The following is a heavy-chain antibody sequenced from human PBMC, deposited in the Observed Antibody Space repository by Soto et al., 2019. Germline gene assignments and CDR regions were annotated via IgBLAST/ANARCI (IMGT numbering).Heavy chain of an antibody. CDR2: IIPIFGST. Sequence: ASVKVSCKASGGTFSSYAITWVRQAPGQGLEWMGGIIPIFGSTSYAQKFQGRVTITADESTSTAYMELSSLRSEDTAVYYCARADCYDGSGYYYLGPFDYWGQGTLVTVSS. CDR1: GGTFSSYA. V-gene: IGHV1-69*13. D-gene: IGHD3-22*01. J-gene: IGHJ4*02. CDR3: ARADCYDGSGYYYLGPFDY.